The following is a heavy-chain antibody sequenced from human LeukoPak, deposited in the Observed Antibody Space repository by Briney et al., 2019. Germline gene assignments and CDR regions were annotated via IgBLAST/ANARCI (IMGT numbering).Heavy chain of an antibody. CDR1: GFTFSSYE. CDR2: ISSSGSTI. Sequence: PGGSLRLSCAASGFTFSSYEMNWVRQAPGKGLEWVSYISSSGSTIYYADSVKGRFTISRDNAKNSLYLQMNSLRAEDTAVYYCARESGSSGYYHFDYWGQGTLVTVSS. CDR3: ARESGSSGYYHFDY. J-gene: IGHJ4*02. D-gene: IGHD3-22*01. V-gene: IGHV3-48*03.